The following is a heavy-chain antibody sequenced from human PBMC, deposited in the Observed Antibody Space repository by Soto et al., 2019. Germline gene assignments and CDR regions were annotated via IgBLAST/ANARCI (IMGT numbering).Heavy chain of an antibody. J-gene: IGHJ4*02. CDR3: ASPVALNTYGLITWDY. V-gene: IGHV3-7*05. CDR1: GFTFSSYW. D-gene: IGHD5-18*01. CDR2: IKQDGSEK. Sequence: GGSLRLSCAASGFTFSSYWMSWVRQAPGKGLEWVANIKQDGSEKYYVDSVKGRFTISRDNAKNSLYLQMNSLRAEDTAVYYCASPVALNTYGLITWDYWGQGTLVTVSS.